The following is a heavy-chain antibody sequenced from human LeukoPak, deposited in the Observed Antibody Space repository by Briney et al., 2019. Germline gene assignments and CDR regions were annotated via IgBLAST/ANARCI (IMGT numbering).Heavy chain of an antibody. CDR2: ISSSSTI. Sequence: PGGSLRLSCAASGFTFSSYGMSWVRQAPGKWLEWVSYISSSSTIYYADSVKGRFTISRDNAKNSLYLQMNSLRAEDTAVYYCASTPSPHYDYGDYGWGQGTLVTVSS. D-gene: IGHD4-17*01. J-gene: IGHJ4*02. CDR1: GFTFSSYG. CDR3: ASTPSPHYDYGDYG. V-gene: IGHV3-48*01.